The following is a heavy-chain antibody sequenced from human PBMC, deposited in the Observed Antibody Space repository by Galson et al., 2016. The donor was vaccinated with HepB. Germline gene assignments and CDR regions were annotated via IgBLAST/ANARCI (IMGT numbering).Heavy chain of an antibody. Sequence: SLRLSCAASGFTFSSYAMGWVRQAPGKGLEWVSGISGSGGHTYYADSVKGRFTMSRDNSKNTLYLQMGSLRAEDTAVYHCAKGYSVAGYFDQWGQGTLVTVS. CDR1: GFTFSSYA. D-gene: IGHD6-19*01. J-gene: IGHJ4*02. V-gene: IGHV3-23*01. CDR2: ISGSGGHT. CDR3: AKGYSVAGYFDQ.